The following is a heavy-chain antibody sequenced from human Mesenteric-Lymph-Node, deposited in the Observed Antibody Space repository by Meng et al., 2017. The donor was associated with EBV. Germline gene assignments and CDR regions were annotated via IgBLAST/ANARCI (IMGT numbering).Heavy chain of an antibody. V-gene: IGHV1-18*01. CDR3: ARVPSIIVVVPYYFDY. CDR2: ISGYNGNT. J-gene: IGHJ4*02. D-gene: IGHD3-22*01. CDR1: GYIFIDYG. Sequence: VQPERFEGEVKKPGASVKVSCKASGYIFIDYGVSWVRQAPGQGLEWMGWISGYNGNTNYAQKFQGRVTMTTDTSTSTAYMELRSLTSDDTAVYYCARVPSIIVVVPYYFDYWGQGTLVTISS.